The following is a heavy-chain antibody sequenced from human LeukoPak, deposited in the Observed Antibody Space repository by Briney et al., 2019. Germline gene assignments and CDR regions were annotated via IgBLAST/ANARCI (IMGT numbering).Heavy chain of an antibody. CDR2: IKQDGSEK. V-gene: IGHV3-7*01. CDR1: GFTFSSYW. Sequence: GGSLRLSCAASGFTFSSYWMSWVRQAPGKGLEWVANIKQDGSEKYYVDSVKGRFTISRDNAKNSLYLQMNSLRAEDTALYYCTRYYYDSSGNPRGAFDIWGQGTMVTVSS. D-gene: IGHD3-22*01. CDR3: TRYYYDSSGNPRGAFDI. J-gene: IGHJ3*02.